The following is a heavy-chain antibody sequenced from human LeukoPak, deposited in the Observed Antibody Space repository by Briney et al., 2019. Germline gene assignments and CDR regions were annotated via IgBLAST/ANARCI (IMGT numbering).Heavy chain of an antibody. V-gene: IGHV3-21*01. CDR1: GFTFSSYS. CDR2: ISSSSSYI. D-gene: IGHD3-22*01. J-gene: IGHJ3*02. CDR3: ARSRGINYDSSGYAAFDI. Sequence: GGALRLSCAASGFTFSSYSMNWVRLAPGKGLERVSSISSSSSYIYYADSVKGRFTISRDNAKNSLYLQMNSLRAEDTAVYYCARSRGINYDSSGYAAFDIWGQGTMVSVSS.